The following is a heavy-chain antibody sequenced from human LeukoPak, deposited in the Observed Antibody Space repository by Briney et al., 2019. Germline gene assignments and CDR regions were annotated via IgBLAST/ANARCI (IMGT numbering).Heavy chain of an antibody. CDR1: GDSISSSSSY. CDR3: ARGCLFGDSCFQSFDY. Sequence: SETLSLTCTVSGDSISSSSSYWGWIRQPPGKGLEWIGNIYCTGSTYYNPSLKSRVTISVDTSKNQVSLKLSSVTAADTAVYYCARGCLFGDSCFQSFDYWGQGTLVIVSS. V-gene: IGHV4-39*07. D-gene: IGHD2-15*01. J-gene: IGHJ4*02. CDR2: IYCTGST.